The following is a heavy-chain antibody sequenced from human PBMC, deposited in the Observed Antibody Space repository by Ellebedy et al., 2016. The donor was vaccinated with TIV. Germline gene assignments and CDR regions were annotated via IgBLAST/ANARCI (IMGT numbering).Heavy chain of an antibody. J-gene: IGHJ4*02. CDR2: ISNDGRSK. V-gene: IGHV3-30*03. D-gene: IGHD4-17*01. Sequence: GESLKISCVASGFSFSDYGMHLVRQAPGKGLEWVAVISNDGRSKKHADSVKGRFTISRDNSKRTLYLQMDSLRADDTAVYYCAPGGTTTVKKGFGYWGQGTLVTVSS. CDR3: APGGTTTVKKGFGY. CDR1: GFSFSDYG.